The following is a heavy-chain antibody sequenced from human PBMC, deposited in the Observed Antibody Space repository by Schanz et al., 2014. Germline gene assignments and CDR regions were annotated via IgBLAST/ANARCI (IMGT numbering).Heavy chain of an antibody. J-gene: IGHJ6*02. Sequence: QVRLVQSGAEAREPGASVKVSCKASGDTFSTSTFTWVRQAPGQGLEWMGRVIPMLGIPNYAQKYQDRVTMTADKSTSTAYMELSNLRSEDTAVYFCARETVGLTSDHQYYGMDVWGQGTTVTVSS. CDR3: ARETVGLTSDHQYYGMDV. CDR1: GDTFSTST. CDR2: VIPMLGIP. D-gene: IGHD1-26*01. V-gene: IGHV1-69*08.